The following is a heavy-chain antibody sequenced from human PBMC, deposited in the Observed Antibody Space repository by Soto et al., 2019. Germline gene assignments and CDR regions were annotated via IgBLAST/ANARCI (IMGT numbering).Heavy chain of an antibody. CDR1: GFTFTNYL. J-gene: IGHJ3*02. V-gene: IGHV3-30-3*01. D-gene: IGHD2-2*02. CDR2: ISIDVTKK. CDR3: AIDGYSCYNAFDN. Sequence: QVQLVESGGGVVQPGRSLRLSCSASGFTFTNYLIHWVRQAPGKGLEWVAVISIDVTKKDYADSVKGRFTISRDNAKYTLYRQMNSLSSGDTAVYWFAIDGYSCYNAFDNWSQGTMVTLSS.